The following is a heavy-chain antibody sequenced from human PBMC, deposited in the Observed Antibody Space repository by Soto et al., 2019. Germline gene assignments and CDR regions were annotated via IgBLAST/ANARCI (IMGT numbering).Heavy chain of an antibody. CDR1: GFSFSQYG. CDR2: ISYDGSTQ. Sequence: LRLSCAASGFSFSQYGMHWVRQAPGKGPEWVALISYDGSTQYYADSVKGRFTISRDNSKNTVHLQINSLRDEDTAVFYCARDVHRNAYNFEYWGQGTLVTVSS. V-gene: IGHV3-30*03. J-gene: IGHJ4*02. D-gene: IGHD1-1*01. CDR3: ARDVHRNAYNFEY.